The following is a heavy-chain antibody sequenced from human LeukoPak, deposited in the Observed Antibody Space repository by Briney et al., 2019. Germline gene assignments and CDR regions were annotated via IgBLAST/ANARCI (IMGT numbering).Heavy chain of an antibody. Sequence: GGSLRLSCAASGFTFNSYWFHWVRQAPGKGLEWVSYISSSGSTIYYADSVKGRFTISRDNAKNSLYLQMNSLRAEDTAVYYCARDRGQWLVRGLDYWGQGTLVTVSS. D-gene: IGHD6-19*01. CDR2: ISSSGSTI. V-gene: IGHV3-48*04. J-gene: IGHJ4*02. CDR3: ARDRGQWLVRGLDY. CDR1: GFTFNSYW.